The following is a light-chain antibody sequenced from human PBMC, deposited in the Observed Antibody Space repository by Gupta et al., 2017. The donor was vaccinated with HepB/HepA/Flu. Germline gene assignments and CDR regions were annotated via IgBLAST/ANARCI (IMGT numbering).Light chain of an antibody. CDR3: QQSGSSGIT. V-gene: IGKV3-20*01. Sequence: DIVLMLSQGTLALSPGGSVTLSCRASHSVTRSYLGWYQQIPGQAPSLLIYGTYNRATGIPDMVCSSGSGTDFTLTKNRLEPEDSAVYYCQQSGSSGITFGQGTRLEIK. J-gene: IGKJ5*01. CDR1: HSVTRSY. CDR2: GTY.